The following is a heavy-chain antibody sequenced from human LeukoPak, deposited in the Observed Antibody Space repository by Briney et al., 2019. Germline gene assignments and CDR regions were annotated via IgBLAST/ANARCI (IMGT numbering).Heavy chain of an antibody. Sequence: SETLSLTCDVYGMSLSDYYCTWIRQSPGKGLEWIGEINHSGRANYNPSLESRVTISVDTSKAQFSLKMSSVTAADTGVYYCARRALDYDDVAYFYARCSDVWGQGIKVTVS. CDR1: GMSLSDYY. J-gene: IGHJ6*02. CDR3: ARRALDYDDVAYFYARCSDV. CDR2: INHSGRA. D-gene: IGHD4-17*01. V-gene: IGHV4-34*01.